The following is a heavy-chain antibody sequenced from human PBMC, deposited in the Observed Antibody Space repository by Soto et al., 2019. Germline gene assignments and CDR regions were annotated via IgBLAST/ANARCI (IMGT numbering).Heavy chain of an antibody. Sequence: GGSLRLSCAASGLSLSPYWMHWVRQVPGRGLEWVARLSSDGFGAAYADSVKGRFFISRDIARNTLSLQMNSLRADDTAVYYCARDLGGPDYWGRGTSVTVSS. CDR1: GLSLSPYW. CDR3: ARDLGGPDY. D-gene: IGHD3-16*01. J-gene: IGHJ4*02. V-gene: IGHV3-74*03. CDR2: LSSDGFGA.